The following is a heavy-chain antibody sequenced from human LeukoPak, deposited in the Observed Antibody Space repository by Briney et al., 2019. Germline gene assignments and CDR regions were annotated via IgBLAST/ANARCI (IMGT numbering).Heavy chain of an antibody. CDR2: ISGSGGTT. D-gene: IGHD3-3*01. V-gene: IGHV3-23*01. Sequence: GGSLRLSCAASGFTVSSNYMSWVRQAPGKGLEWVSAISGSGGTTYYANSVKGRFTIARDNSKDTLYLQMSSLRAEDTAVYYCAKAAYFDFWNGYYLDYWGQGTLVTVSS. CDR1: GFTVSSNY. J-gene: IGHJ4*02. CDR3: AKAAYFDFWNGYYLDY.